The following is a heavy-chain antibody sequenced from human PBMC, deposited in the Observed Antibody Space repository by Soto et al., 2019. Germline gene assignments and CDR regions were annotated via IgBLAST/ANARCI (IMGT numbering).Heavy chain of an antibody. CDR2: IVGGSGNT. D-gene: IGHD3-3*01. CDR1: GFTFTSSA. CDR3: AAGVTTTIFGVVIIRADSGNYYYGMDV. Sequence: SVKVSCKASGFTFTSSAVQWVRQARGQRLEWRGWIVGGSGNTNYAQKFQERVTITRDMSKSTAYMELSSLRSEGTAVYYCAAGVTTTIFGVVIIRADSGNYYYGMDVWG. J-gene: IGHJ6*02. V-gene: IGHV1-58*01.